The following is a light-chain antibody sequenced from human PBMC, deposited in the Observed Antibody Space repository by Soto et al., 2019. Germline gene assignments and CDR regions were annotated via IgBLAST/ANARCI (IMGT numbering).Light chain of an antibody. Sequence: EVVMTQSPATLSVSPGERVTLSCRASQNVNINLAWYQHKAGQAPRLLLYGASNRATDIPVKFSGSGSGPEFTLTISSLQSEDFAVYYCQQYNDWPRTFGQGTRVE. CDR2: GAS. CDR1: QNVNIN. V-gene: IGKV3-15*01. CDR3: QQYNDWPRT. J-gene: IGKJ1*01.